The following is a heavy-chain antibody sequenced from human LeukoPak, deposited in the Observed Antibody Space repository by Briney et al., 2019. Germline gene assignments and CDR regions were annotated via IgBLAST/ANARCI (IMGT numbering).Heavy chain of an antibody. CDR3: ARDSGTY. J-gene: IGHJ4*02. CDR1: GLTFSTFW. V-gene: IGHV3-7*01. D-gene: IGHD1-26*01. Sequence: GGSLRLSCAASGLTFSTFWMSWVRQAPGKGLEWVANIKQDGSEKYYVDSVKGRFTTSRDNAKNSLYLQMNSLRAEDTAVYYCARDSGTYWGQGTLVTVSS. CDR2: IKQDGSEK.